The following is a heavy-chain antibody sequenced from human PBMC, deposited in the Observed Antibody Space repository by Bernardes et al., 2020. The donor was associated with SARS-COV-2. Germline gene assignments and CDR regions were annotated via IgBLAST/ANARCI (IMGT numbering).Heavy chain of an antibody. Sequence: SEPLSLTCTVSGGSISRITYYWGWVLLPPGKGLEWIGSVYYSGYTYYSPSLKSRVTMSVDTSKNHFSLRLSSVTAADTAVYYCSRQHGSSSGNWFDPWGQGTLGTVSS. D-gene: IGHD6-6*01. V-gene: IGHV4-39*01. CDR1: GGSISRITYY. CDR2: VYYSGYT. J-gene: IGHJ5*02. CDR3: SRQHGSSSGNWFDP.